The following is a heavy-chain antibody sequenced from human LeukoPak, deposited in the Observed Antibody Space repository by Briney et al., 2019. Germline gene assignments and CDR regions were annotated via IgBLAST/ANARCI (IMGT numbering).Heavy chain of an antibody. J-gene: IGHJ4*02. CDR2: ISGSGGST. V-gene: IGHV3-23*01. CDR1: GFTFSSYA. Sequence: GGSLRLSCAASGFTFSSYAMSWVRQAPGKGLEWVSAISGSGGSTYYADSVKGRFSISRDNSKNTLYLQMNSLRAEDTAVYYCAKLYNWNDQVDYWGQGTLVTVSS. CDR3: AKLYNWNDQVDY. D-gene: IGHD1-20*01.